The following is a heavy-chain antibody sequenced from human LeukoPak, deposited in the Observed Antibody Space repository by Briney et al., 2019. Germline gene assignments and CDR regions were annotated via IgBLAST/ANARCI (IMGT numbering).Heavy chain of an antibody. CDR3: AKEGYYYGSGRSFFDY. J-gene: IGHJ4*02. CDR2: IKQDGSEK. Sequence: PGGSLRLSCAASGFSFSTYWMSWVRQAPGKGLEWVANIKQDGSEKYYVDSVKGRFTISRDNAKNSLYLQMNSLRAEDTAVYYCAKEGYYYGSGRSFFDYWGQGTLVTVSS. V-gene: IGHV3-7*03. D-gene: IGHD3-10*01. CDR1: GFSFSTYW.